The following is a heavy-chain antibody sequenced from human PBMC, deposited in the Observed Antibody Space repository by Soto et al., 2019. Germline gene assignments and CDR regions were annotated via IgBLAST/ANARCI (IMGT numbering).Heavy chain of an antibody. Sequence: EVQLLESGGGLVQPGGSLRLSCAASGFTFSSYAMSWVRQAPGKGLEWVSAISGSGGSTHYADSVKGRFTISRDNSKNTLYLQMNSLRAEDTAVYYCAKGGDFWSGIACFDYWGQGTLVTVSS. CDR1: GFTFSSYA. CDR3: AKGGDFWSGIACFDY. V-gene: IGHV3-23*01. D-gene: IGHD3-3*01. J-gene: IGHJ4*02. CDR2: ISGSGGST.